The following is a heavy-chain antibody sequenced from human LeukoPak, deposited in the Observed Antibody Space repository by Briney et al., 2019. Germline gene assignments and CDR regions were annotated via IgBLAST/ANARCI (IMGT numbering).Heavy chain of an antibody. D-gene: IGHD2-2*02. CDR3: ASQYCSSRTCYTDAFDI. J-gene: IGHJ3*02. CDR2: IKQDGSEK. V-gene: IGHV3-7*01. Sequence: PGGSLRLSCAASRFTFGTYWMNWVRQAPGKGLEWVANIKQDGSEKYYVNSVKGRFTISRDNAKNSLYLQMNSLRAEDSDVYYCASQYCSSRTCYTDAFDIWGQGTMVTVSS. CDR1: RFTFGTYW.